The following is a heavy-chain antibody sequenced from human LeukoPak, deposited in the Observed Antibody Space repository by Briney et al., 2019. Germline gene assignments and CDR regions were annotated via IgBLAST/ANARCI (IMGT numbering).Heavy chain of an antibody. CDR3: ARARPLTTTVTLRGADYGMDV. V-gene: IGHV1-69*13. Sequence: ASVKVSCKASGGTFSSYAISWVRQAPGQGLEWMGGIIPIFGTANYAQKFQGRVTITADESTSTAYMELSSLRSEDTAVYYCARARPLTTTVTLRGADYGMDVWGKGTTVTVSS. D-gene: IGHD4-17*01. CDR2: IIPIFGTA. CDR1: GGTFSSYA. J-gene: IGHJ6*04.